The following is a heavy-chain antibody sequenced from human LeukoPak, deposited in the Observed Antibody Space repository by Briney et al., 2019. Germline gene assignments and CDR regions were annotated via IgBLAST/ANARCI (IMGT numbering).Heavy chain of an antibody. J-gene: IGHJ5*02. Sequence: SETLSLTCTVSGGSISSGSYYWSWIRQPAGKGLEWIGRIYTSGSTNYNPSLKSRVTISVDTSKSQFSLKLSSVTAADTAVYYCARGYHSSGSYFTNWFDPWGQGTLVTVSS. D-gene: IGHD1-26*01. CDR3: ARGYHSSGSYFTNWFDP. CDR2: IYTSGST. V-gene: IGHV4-61*02. CDR1: GGSISSGSYY.